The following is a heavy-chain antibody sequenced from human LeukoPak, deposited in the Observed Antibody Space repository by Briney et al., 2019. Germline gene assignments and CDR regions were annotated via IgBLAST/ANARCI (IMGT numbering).Heavy chain of an antibody. CDR1: GFTFSSYG. J-gene: IGHJ3*02. Sequence: GRSLRLSCAASGFTFSSYGMHWVRQAPGKGLEWVAAISYDGSNKYYADSVKGRFTISRDNSKNTLYLQMNSLRAEDTVVYYCTKDWNYYDSSGYYPDAFDIWGQGTMVTVSS. CDR2: ISYDGSNK. D-gene: IGHD3-22*01. CDR3: TKDWNYYDSSGYYPDAFDI. V-gene: IGHV3-30*18.